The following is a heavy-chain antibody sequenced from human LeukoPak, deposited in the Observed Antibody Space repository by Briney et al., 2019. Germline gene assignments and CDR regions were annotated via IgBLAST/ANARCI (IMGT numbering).Heavy chain of an antibody. Sequence: GGSLRLSCAASGFTFSSSAMSWVRQAPGKGLEWVSAISNNGGYTYYADSVQGRFTISRDNSKSTLCLQMNNLRAEDTAVYYCAKQLGYCSDGSCYFPYWGQGTLVTVSS. CDR1: GFTFSSSA. CDR3: AKQLGYCSDGSCYFPY. V-gene: IGHV3-23*01. D-gene: IGHD2-15*01. J-gene: IGHJ4*02. CDR2: ISNNGGYT.